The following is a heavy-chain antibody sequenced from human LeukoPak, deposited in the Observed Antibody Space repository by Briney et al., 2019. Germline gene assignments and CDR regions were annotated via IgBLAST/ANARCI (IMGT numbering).Heavy chain of an antibody. CDR1: GGSISSSSYY. Sequence: KASETLSLTCTVSGGSISSSSYYWGWIRQPPGKGLEWIGSIYYSGSTYYNPSLKSRVTISVDTSKNQFSLKLSSVTAADTAVYYCARLPKGDWLLYMDVWGKGTTVTVSS. CDR2: IYYSGST. CDR3: ARLPKGDWLLYMDV. V-gene: IGHV4-39*01. D-gene: IGHD3-9*01. J-gene: IGHJ6*03.